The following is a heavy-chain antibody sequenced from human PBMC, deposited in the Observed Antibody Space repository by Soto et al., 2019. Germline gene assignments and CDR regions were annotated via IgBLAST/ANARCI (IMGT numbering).Heavy chain of an antibody. CDR1: GFTFSSYG. V-gene: IGHV3-33*01. CDR3: ARGERSLYGLDV. D-gene: IGHD1-1*01. Sequence: GGSLRLSCAASGFTFSSYGMHWVRQAPGKGLEWVAVIWYDGSNKYYADSVKGRFTISRDNSKNTLYLQMNSLGAGDTGGYYWARGERSLYGLDVWGPGTTVTVSS. J-gene: IGHJ6*02. CDR2: IWYDGSNK.